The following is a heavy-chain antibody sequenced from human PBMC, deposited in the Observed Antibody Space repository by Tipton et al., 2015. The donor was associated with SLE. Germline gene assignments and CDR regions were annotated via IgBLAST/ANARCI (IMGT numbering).Heavy chain of an antibody. D-gene: IGHD5-12*01. V-gene: IGHV4-59*01. CDR3: ARADGATGLDY. J-gene: IGHJ4*02. CDR1: GGSFSSYY. Sequence: TLSLTCIVSGGSFSSYYWSWVRQPPGRGLEWIGYITQRGGSTYNPTLRSRVTISVDTSKNQFSLKLSSVTAADTAVYYCARADGATGLDYWGQGVLVTVSS. CDR2: ITQRGGS.